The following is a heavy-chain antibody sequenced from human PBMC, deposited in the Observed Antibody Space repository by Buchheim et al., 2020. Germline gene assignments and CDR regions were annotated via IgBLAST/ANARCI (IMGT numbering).Heavy chain of an antibody. CDR2: ISGSGGST. V-gene: IGHV3-23*01. CDR3: AKPASGIVVVIKQPLFDY. CDR1: GFTFSSYA. D-gene: IGHD3-22*01. Sequence: EVQLLESGGGLVQPGGSLRLSCAASGFTFSSYAMSWVRQAPGKGLEWVSAISGSGGSTYYADSVKGRFPISRDNSKNTLYLQMNSLRAEDTAVYYCAKPASGIVVVIKQPLFDYWGQGTL. J-gene: IGHJ4*02.